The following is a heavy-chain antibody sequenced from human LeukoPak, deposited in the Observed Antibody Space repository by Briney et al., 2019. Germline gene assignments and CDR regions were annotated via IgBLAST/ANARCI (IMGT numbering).Heavy chain of an antibody. J-gene: IGHJ4*02. V-gene: IGHV3-53*01. CDR2: IYSGGST. D-gene: IGHD3-10*01. CDR1: GFTVSSNY. CDR3: ARDLSSVFDC. Sequence: PGGSLRLSCAASGFTVSSNYMSWVRQAPGKGLEWVSVIYSGGSTYYADSVKGRFTISRDDSKNTLYLQMNSLRAEDTAVYYCARDLSSVFDCWGQGTLVTVSS.